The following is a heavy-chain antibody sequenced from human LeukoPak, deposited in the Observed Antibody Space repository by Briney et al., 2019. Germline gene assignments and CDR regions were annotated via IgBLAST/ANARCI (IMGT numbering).Heavy chain of an antibody. CDR1: GFTFSNYW. CDR2: IKQDESEK. CDR3: ARDWITYSSRWYVSAFDY. D-gene: IGHD6-13*01. J-gene: IGHJ4*02. Sequence: GGSLRLSCAASGFTFSNYWMSWVRQAPGKGLEWVANIKQDESEKYYVDSVKGRFTISRGNAKNSLYLQMNSLRAEDTAIYYCARDWITYSSRWYVSAFDYWGQGTLVTVSS. V-gene: IGHV3-7*01.